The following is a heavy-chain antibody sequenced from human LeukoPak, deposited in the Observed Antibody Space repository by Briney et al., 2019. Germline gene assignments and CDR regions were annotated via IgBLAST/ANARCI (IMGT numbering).Heavy chain of an antibody. D-gene: IGHD2-8*01. J-gene: IGHJ6*03. Sequence: ASVKVSCKTSGYAFTSYDINWVRQAPGQGLEWMGWMNPNTGHTGSAEQFQGRVTMTRNPSISTACMGPSSLKSEDTATYYCARGRTDCNNGVCYSNYYYMDVWGKGTTVTVSS. CDR2: MNPNTGHT. V-gene: IGHV1-8*01. CDR3: ARGRTDCNNGVCYSNYYYMDV. CDR1: GYAFTSYD.